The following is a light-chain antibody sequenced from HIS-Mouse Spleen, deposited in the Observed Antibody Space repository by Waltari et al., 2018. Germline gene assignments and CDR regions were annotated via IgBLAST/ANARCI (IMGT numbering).Light chain of an antibody. V-gene: IGLV2-23*01. Sequence: QSALTQPASVSGSPGQSITISCTGTSSDVGSYNLVSWYQQHPGKAPKLMIYEGSQRPSGVSNRFSGSKAGNTACLTISGLQAEDEADYYCCSYAGSSTWVFGGGTKLTVL. CDR3: CSYAGSSTWV. CDR1: SSDVGSYNL. CDR2: EGS. J-gene: IGLJ3*02.